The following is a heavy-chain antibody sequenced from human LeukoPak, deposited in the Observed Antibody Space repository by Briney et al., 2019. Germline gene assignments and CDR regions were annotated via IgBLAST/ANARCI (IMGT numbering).Heavy chain of an antibody. CDR3: ARGYCGYSAEYFQH. CDR1: GGSISSGSYY. Sequence: SETLSLTCTVSGGSISSGSYYWSWIRQPAGKGLEWIGRIYTSGSTNYNPSLKSRVTISVDTSKNQFSLKLSSVTAADTAVYYCARGYCGYSAEYFQHWGQGTLVTVSS. V-gene: IGHV4-61*02. J-gene: IGHJ1*01. D-gene: IGHD2-2*03. CDR2: IYTSGST.